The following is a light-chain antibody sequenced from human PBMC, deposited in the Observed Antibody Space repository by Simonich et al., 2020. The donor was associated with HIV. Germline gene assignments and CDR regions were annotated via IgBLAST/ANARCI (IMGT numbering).Light chain of an antibody. Sequence: DIQMTQSPSTLSASGGNRVTITGRASQSISTWLAWYHQKLGKAPKLLIYKASSLEGGVPSRFSGSGSGTEFTLTISSLQPDDFATYYCQQYNSYLYTFGQGTKLEIK. CDR3: QQYNSYLYT. CDR1: QSISTW. CDR2: KAS. V-gene: IGKV1-5*03. J-gene: IGKJ2*01.